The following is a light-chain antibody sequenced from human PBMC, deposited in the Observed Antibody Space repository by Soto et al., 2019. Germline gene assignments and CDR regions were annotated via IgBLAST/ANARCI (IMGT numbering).Light chain of an antibody. V-gene: IGKV3-20*01. Sequence: EIVLTPSPGTPSSSPGERSTLSCRASQSVRSSYLAWYQHKPGQAPXLXXYGASSRATGIPDRFSGSGSGTDFTLTISRLEPEDFAVYYCQQYGSSPPLTFGGGTKVDIK. J-gene: IGKJ4*01. CDR2: GAS. CDR1: QSVRSSY. CDR3: QQYGSSPPLT.